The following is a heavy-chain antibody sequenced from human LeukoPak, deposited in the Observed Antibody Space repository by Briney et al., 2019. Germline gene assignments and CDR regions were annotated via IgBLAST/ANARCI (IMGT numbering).Heavy chain of an antibody. D-gene: IGHD3-10*01. CDR3: ARGRFGEPSDY. J-gene: IGHJ4*02. V-gene: IGHV1-69*13. CDR2: IIPIFGTA. CDR1: GGTFSKYT. Sequence: SVKVSCKASGGTFSKYTISWVRQRPGQGLEWMGGIIPIFGTANYAQKFQGRVTITADESTSTAYMELSSLRSEDTAVYYCARGRFGEPSDYWGQGTLVTVSS.